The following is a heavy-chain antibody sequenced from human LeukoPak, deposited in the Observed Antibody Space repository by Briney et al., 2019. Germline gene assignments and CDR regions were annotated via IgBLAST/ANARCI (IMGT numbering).Heavy chain of an antibody. D-gene: IGHD2-15*01. Sequence: GGSLRLSCAASGFMFSSSWMAWVRQAPGKGLEWVANIKEDGSDKNYVDSMKGRFTISRDNAKNSLYQQMNSLRAEDTAVYSCARGADGVSSNSRGWFDPWGQGTLVTVSS. CDR3: ARGADGVSSNSRGWFDP. CDR2: IKEDGSDK. J-gene: IGHJ5*02. V-gene: IGHV3-7*01. CDR1: GFMFSSSW.